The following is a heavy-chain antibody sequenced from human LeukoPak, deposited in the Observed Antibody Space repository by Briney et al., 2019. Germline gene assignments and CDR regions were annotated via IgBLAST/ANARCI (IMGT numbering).Heavy chain of an antibody. Sequence: SETLSLTCAVYGGSFSGYYWSWIRQPPGKGLEWIGEINHSGSTNYNPSLKSRVTMSVDTSKNQFSLKLSSVTAADTAVYYCARDSCSSTSCDFDYWGQGTLVTVSS. CDR2: INHSGST. J-gene: IGHJ4*02. V-gene: IGHV4-34*01. CDR3: ARDSCSSTSCDFDY. CDR1: GGSFSGYY. D-gene: IGHD2-2*01.